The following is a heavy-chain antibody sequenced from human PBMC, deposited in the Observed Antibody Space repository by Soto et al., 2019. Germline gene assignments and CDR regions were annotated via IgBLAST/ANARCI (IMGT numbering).Heavy chain of an antibody. CDR1: GYTLTELS. J-gene: IGHJ4*02. Sequence: PVRVSCKVSGYTLTELSMHWVRQAPGKGLEWMGGFDPEGGETIYAQKFQGRVTMTEDTSTATAYMELSSLRSEDTAFYYCATFFSSSWFWGQGTLVTVSS. V-gene: IGHV1-24*01. D-gene: IGHD6-13*01. CDR2: FDPEGGET. CDR3: ATFFSSSWF.